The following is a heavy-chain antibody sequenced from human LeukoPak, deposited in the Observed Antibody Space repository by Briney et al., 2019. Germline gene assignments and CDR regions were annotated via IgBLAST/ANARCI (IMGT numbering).Heavy chain of an antibody. V-gene: IGHV1-2*02. D-gene: IGHD1-26*01. CDR1: GDTFTRYY. Sequence: GASVKVSCKTSGDTFTRYYMYWVRQAPGQGLEWMGWIKPHSGGTNYAQKVQGRVTMPRDTSISTAYMELSRLRSDDTAVYYCARDIASSGSYWRGFGYWGQGILVTVSS. CDR2: IKPHSGGT. CDR3: ARDIASSGSYWRGFGY. J-gene: IGHJ4*02.